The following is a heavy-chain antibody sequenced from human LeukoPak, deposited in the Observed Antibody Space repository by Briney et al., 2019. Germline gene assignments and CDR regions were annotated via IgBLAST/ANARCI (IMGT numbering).Heavy chain of an antibody. CDR2: IRTDGSNK. V-gene: IGHV3-30*02. CDR3: AKDGDDSIEH. CDR1: GFTLRRFG. D-gene: IGHD3-22*01. J-gene: IGHJ4*02. Sequence: PGGSLRLSCVASGFTLRRFGMHWVRQAPGKGLDWVTFIRTDGSNKYYADSVKGRFTISRDNSKNTLYLQMNSLRAEDTAVYYCAKDGDDSIEHWGQGTLVTVSS.